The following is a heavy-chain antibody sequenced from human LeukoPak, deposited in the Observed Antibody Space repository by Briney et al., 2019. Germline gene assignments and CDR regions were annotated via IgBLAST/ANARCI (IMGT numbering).Heavy chain of an antibody. Sequence: SQTLSLTCTVSGGSLSSGDYYWSWIRQPPGKGLEWIGYIYYSGSTYYNPSLKSRVTISVDTSKNQFSLKLSSVTAADTAVYYCARRDSSGWPHFDYWGQGTLVTVSS. J-gene: IGHJ4*02. CDR1: GGSLSSGDYY. D-gene: IGHD6-19*01. CDR2: IYYSGST. CDR3: ARRDSSGWPHFDY. V-gene: IGHV4-30-4*01.